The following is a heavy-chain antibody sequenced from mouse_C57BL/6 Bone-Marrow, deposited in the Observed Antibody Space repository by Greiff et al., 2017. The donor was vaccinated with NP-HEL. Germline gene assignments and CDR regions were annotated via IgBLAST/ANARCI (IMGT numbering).Heavy chain of an antibody. J-gene: IGHJ1*03. Sequence: VHVKQSGTVLARPGASVKMSCKTSGYTFTSYWMRWVKQRPGQGLAWIGAIYPGNSDTSYNQKFKGKAKLTAVTSASTAYMELSSLTNEDSAVYYCTRFPYDGYFHWYFDVWGTGTTVTVSS. CDR1: GYTFTSYW. D-gene: IGHD2-3*01. V-gene: IGHV1-5*01. CDR3: TRFPYDGYFHWYFDV. CDR2: IYPGNSDT.